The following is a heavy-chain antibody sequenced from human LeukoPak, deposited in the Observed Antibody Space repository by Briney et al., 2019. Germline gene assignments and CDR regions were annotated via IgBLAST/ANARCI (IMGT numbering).Heavy chain of an antibody. CDR1: GFTFSSYA. CDR3: AREGSPSSGGHKDWFDP. D-gene: IGHD6-19*01. J-gene: IGHJ5*02. Sequence: PGRSLRLSCAASGFTFSSYAMHWVRQAPGKGLEWVAVISYDGSNKYYADSVKGRFTISRDNSKNTLYLQMNSLRAEDTAVYYCAREGSPSSGGHKDWFDPWGQGTLVTVSS. CDR2: ISYDGSNK. V-gene: IGHV3-30-3*01.